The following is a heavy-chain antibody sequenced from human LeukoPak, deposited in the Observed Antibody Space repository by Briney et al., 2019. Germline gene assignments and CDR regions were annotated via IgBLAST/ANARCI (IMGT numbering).Heavy chain of an antibody. V-gene: IGHV4-31*03. CDR2: IYYSGST. CDR1: GGSISSGGYY. Sequence: PSETLSLTCTVSGGSISSGGYYWSWIRQHPGKGLEWIGYIYYSGSTYYNPSLKSRVTISVDTSKNQFSLKLSSVTAADTAVYYCNTYYYGSGSYPWYYYGMDVWGQGTTVTVSS. D-gene: IGHD3-10*01. J-gene: IGHJ6*02. CDR3: NTYYYGSGSYPWYYYGMDV.